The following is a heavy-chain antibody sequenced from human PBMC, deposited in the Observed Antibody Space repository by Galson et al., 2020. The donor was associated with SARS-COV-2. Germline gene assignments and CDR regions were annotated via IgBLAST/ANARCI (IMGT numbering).Heavy chain of an antibody. CDR3: VRGEVQTLDY. CDR2: FIHVFHAA. V-gene: IGHV1-69*13. D-gene: IGHD1-1*01. J-gene: IGHJ4*02. Sequence: VKVSCKASGGTFSSSDVNWVRQAPGQGLEWLGGFIHVFHAATYAQKFQGRVTITADEPTTTAYMELTSLKSDDTAVYFCVRGEVQTLDYWGQGTLVTVSS. CDR1: GGTFSSSD.